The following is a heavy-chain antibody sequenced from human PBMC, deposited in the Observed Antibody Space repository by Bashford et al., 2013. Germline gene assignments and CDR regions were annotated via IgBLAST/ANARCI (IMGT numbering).Heavy chain of an antibody. Sequence: SVKVSCKASGGTFSSYAISWVRQAPGQGLEWMGGIIPIFGTANYAQKFQGRVTITADESTSTAYMELSSLRSEDTAVYYCARALGATGVGSGYSYGLFDYWGQGTLVTVSS. CDR1: GGTFSSYA. V-gene: IGHV1-69*13. D-gene: IGHD5-18*01. CDR2: IIPIFGTA. CDR3: ARALGATGVGSGYSYGLFDY. J-gene: IGHJ4*02.